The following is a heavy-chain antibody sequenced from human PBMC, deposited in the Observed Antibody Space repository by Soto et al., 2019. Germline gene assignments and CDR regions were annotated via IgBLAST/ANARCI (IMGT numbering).Heavy chain of an antibody. CDR3: ARDRSIAAESGDYYYGMDV. Sequence: ASVKVSCKASGYTFTGYYMHWVRQAPGQGLEWMGWINPNSGGTNYAQKLQGRVTMTTDTSTSTAYMELRSLRSDDTAVYYCARDRSIAAESGDYYYGMDVWGQGTTVTVSS. CDR2: INPNSGGT. D-gene: IGHD6-13*01. V-gene: IGHV1-2*02. CDR1: GYTFTGYY. J-gene: IGHJ6*02.